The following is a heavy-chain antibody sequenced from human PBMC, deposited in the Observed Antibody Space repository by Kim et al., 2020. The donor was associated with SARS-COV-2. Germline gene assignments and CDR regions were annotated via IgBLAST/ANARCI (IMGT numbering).Heavy chain of an antibody. J-gene: IGHJ6*02. V-gene: IGHV3-30*07. CDR3: ARYCSGGSCYSDYYYYGMDV. Sequence: RFTSSRDNSKNTLYLQMNSLRAEDTAVYYCARYCSGGSCYSDYYYYGMDVWGQGTTVTVSS. D-gene: IGHD2-15*01.